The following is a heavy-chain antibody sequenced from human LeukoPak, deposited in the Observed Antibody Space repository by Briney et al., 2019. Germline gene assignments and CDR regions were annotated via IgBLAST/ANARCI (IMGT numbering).Heavy chain of an antibody. V-gene: IGHV1-46*01. J-gene: IGHJ6*03. CDR3: AREYSSSYYYYYYYMDV. Sequence: ASVKVSCKASGYTFTSYYMHWVRQAPGQGLEWMGIINPSGGSTSYAQKFQGRVTMTRDTSISTAYMELSRLRSDDTAVYYCAREYSSSYYYYYYYMDVWGKGTTVTVSS. CDR2: INPSGGST. D-gene: IGHD6-13*01. CDR1: GYTFTSYY.